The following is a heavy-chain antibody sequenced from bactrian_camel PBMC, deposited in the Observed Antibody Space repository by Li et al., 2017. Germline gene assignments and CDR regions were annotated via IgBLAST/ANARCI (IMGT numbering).Heavy chain of an antibody. CDR3: AAAKGLPDLLRGGYMSARSYNY. D-gene: IGHD3*01. Sequence: HVQLVESGGGSVQAGGSLRLSCSYTRRPNYVTWFRQGPGNGREGVAGIYTGGGDGHYADAVKGRFTITHDIAKNTLYLQMNSLKPEDTAIYYCAAAKGLPDLLRGGYMSARSYNYWGRGTQVTVS. J-gene: IGHJ4*01. V-gene: IGHV3S33*01. CDR2: IYTGGGDG. CDR1: YTRRPNY.